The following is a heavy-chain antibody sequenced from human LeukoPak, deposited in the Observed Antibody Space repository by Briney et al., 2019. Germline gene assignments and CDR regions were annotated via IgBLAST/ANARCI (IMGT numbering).Heavy chain of an antibody. CDR1: GYTFTAYY. CDR2: INPNSGGT. J-gene: IGHJ4*02. D-gene: IGHD2-2*01. Sequence: ASVKVSCKASGYTFTAYYMHWVRQAPGQGLEWMGWINPNSGGTKYAQKFQARVTMTRDTSISTAYMELSRLTSDDTAVYYCASDEVGPRHHLTYFDYWGQGTLVTVSS. V-gene: IGHV1-2*02. CDR3: ASDEVGPRHHLTYFDY.